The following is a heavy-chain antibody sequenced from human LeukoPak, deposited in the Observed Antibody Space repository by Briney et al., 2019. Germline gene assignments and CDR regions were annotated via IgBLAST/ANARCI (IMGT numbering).Heavy chain of an antibody. CDR1: GFTFSSYG. J-gene: IGHJ1*01. CDR3: AKDSTPLVVVPAATEYFQH. D-gene: IGHD2-2*01. V-gene: IGHV3-30*18. Sequence: GRSLRLSCAASGFTFSSYGMHWVRQAPGKGLEWVAVISYDGSNKYYADSVKGRFTISRDNSKNTLYLQMNSLGAEDTAVYYCAKDSTPLVVVPAATEYFQHWGQGTLVTVSS. CDR2: ISYDGSNK.